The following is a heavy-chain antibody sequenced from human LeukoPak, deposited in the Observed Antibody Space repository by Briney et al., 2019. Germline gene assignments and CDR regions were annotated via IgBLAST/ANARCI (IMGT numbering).Heavy chain of an antibody. J-gene: IGHJ5*02. CDR1: GYTFTNYI. Sequence: ASVKVSCKASGYTFTNYIISWVRQAPGQGLEWMGWISAYDGNTNYAQKLQGRVTMTTDTSTATAYMELRSLRSDDTAVYYCARGGNYFRFDPWGQGTLVTVSS. CDR2: ISAYDGNT. CDR3: ARGGNYFRFDP. D-gene: IGHD1-26*01. V-gene: IGHV1-18*01.